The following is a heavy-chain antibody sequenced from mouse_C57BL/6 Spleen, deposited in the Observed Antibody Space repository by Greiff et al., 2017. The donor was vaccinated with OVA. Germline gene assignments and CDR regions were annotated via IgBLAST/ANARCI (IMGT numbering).Heavy chain of an antibody. V-gene: IGHV1-19*01. CDR1: GYTFTDYY. CDR3: ARSGGYAMDY. J-gene: IGHJ4*01. CDR2: INPYNGGT. Sequence: EVQLQQSGPVLVKPGASVKMSCKASGYTFTDYYMNWVKQSHGKSLEWIGVINPYNGGTSYNQKFKGKATLTVDKSSSPAYMELNSLTSEDSAVYYCARSGGYAMDYWGQGTSVTVSS.